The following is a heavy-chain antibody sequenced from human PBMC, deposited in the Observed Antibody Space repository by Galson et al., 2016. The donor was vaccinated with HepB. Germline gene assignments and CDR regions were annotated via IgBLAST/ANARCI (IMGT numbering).Heavy chain of an antibody. Sequence: SLRLSCAASGFTSSSYWMQWVRQVPGKGLVWVSRINSDGSRTSYADPVKGRFTISRDNAKNTLYLQMDSLRAEDTAVYYCARDWYFDVWGRGTLVSVSS. CDR1: GFTSSSYW. J-gene: IGHJ2*01. CDR3: ARDWYFDV. V-gene: IGHV3-74*01. CDR2: INSDGSRT.